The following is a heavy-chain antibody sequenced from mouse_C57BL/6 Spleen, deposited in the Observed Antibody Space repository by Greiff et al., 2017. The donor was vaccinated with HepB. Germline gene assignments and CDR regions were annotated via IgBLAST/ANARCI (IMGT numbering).Heavy chain of an antibody. D-gene: IGHD1-1*01. Sequence: VQLQQSGAELARPGASVKMSCKASGYTFTSYTMHWVKQRPGQGLEWIGYINPSSGYTKYNQKFKDKATLTADKSSSTAYMQLSSLTSEDSAVYYCARCFITTVVATRGAMDYWGQGTSVTVSS. J-gene: IGHJ4*01. CDR2: INPSSGYT. V-gene: IGHV1-4*01. CDR1: GYTFTSYT. CDR3: ARCFITTVVATRGAMDY.